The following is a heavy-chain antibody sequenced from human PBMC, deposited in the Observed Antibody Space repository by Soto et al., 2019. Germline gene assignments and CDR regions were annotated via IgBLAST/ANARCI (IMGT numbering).Heavy chain of an antibody. Sequence: QLQLQESGPGLVKPSETLSLTCAVSGGSISSSSYYWGWIRQPPGKGLEGTGSIYSSGGTYYTPSLKRRCAISVDTSKNQFSLKLNSVTAADTAVYYCARRTVNIRTFYSGLKTHCFDYWGQGTLVTVSS. V-gene: IGHV4-39*01. D-gene: IGHD6-19*01. CDR2: IYSSGGT. CDR1: GGSISSSSYY. J-gene: IGHJ4*02. CDR3: ARRTVNIRTFYSGLKTHCFDY.